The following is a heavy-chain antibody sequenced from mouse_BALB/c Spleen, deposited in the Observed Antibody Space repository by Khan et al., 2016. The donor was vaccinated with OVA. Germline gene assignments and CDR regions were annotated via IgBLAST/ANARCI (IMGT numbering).Heavy chain of an antibody. CDR3: ARDGSRYNYAMDY. CDR1: GYSITSDYA. Sequence: EVKLLESGPGLVKPSQSLSLTCTVTGYSITSDYAWNWIRQFPGNTLEWMGYISYSGSTNYNQSLKSRISITRDTSKNQFILQLNSVTTEDTATYYCARDGSRYNYAMDYWGQGTSVTVSS. D-gene: IGHD2-3*01. V-gene: IGHV3-2*02. J-gene: IGHJ4*01. CDR2: ISYSGST.